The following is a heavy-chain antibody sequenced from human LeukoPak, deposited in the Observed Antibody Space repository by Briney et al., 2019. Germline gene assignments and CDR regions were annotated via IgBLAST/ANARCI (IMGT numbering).Heavy chain of an antibody. V-gene: IGHV3-23*01. Sequence: GGSLRLSCAASGFTFSSYAMSWVRQAPGKRLEWASAISGSGGSTYYADSVKGRFTISRDNSKNTLYLQMNSLRAEDTAVYYCAKEAEYSSSWTCLDYWGQGTLVTVSS. D-gene: IGHD6-6*01. CDR1: GFTFSSYA. J-gene: IGHJ4*02. CDR3: AKEAEYSSSWTCLDY. CDR2: ISGSGGST.